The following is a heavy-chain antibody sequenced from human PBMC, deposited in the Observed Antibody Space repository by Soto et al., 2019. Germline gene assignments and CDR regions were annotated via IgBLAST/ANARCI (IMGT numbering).Heavy chain of an antibody. CDR1: GFTFSDYY. Sequence: PGGSLRLSCAASGFTFSDYYMSWIRQAPGKGLEWVSYISSSSSYTNYADSVKGRFTISRDNAKNSLYLQMNSLRAEDTAVYYCARVLWFGELLQHDAFDIWGQGTMVTVSS. D-gene: IGHD3-10*01. CDR3: ARVLWFGELLQHDAFDI. CDR2: ISSSSSYT. V-gene: IGHV3-11*05. J-gene: IGHJ3*02.